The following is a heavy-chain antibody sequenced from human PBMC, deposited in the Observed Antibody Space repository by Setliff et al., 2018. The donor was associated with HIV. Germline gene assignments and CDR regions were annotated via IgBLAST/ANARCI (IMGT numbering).Heavy chain of an antibody. V-gene: IGHV1-2*02. CDR1: GYTFAGYY. J-gene: IGHJ4*02. D-gene: IGHD6-25*01. Sequence: ASVKVSCKASGYTFAGYYMYWVRQAPGQGLEWMGWINPSNDDTKYAQKFQGRVTMTRDTSISTAYMELSRLRSDDTAVYYCARYSPRGYTLTGPYWGQGTLVTVSS. CDR3: ARYSPRGYTLTGPY. CDR2: INPSNDDT.